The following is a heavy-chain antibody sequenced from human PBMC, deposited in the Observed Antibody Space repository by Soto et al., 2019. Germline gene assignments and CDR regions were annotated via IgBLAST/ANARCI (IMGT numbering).Heavy chain of an antibody. D-gene: IGHD6-19*01. CDR3: ARERSEIAVAGTRDYYGMDV. CDR1: GGTFSSYA. CDR2: IIPIFGTA. J-gene: IGHJ6*02. Sequence: QVQLVQSGAEVKKPGSSVKVSCKASGGTFSSYAISWVRQAPGQGLEWMGGIIPIFGTANYAQKFQGRVTITVDESTSTAYRELSSLRSEDTAVYYCARERSEIAVAGTRDYYGMDVWGQGTTVTVSS. V-gene: IGHV1-69*12.